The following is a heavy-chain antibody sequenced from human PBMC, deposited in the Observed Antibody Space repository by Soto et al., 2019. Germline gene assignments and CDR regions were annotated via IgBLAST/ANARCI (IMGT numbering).Heavy chain of an antibody. CDR3: ARRKGGRLGELLDFDY. J-gene: IGHJ4*02. V-gene: IGHV1-69*13. Sequence: SVKVSCKASGGTFSSYAISWVRQAPGQGLEWMGGIIPIFGTANYAQKFQGRVTITADESTSTAYMELSSLRSEDTAVYYCARRKGGRLGELLDFDYWGQGTLVTVSS. CDR1: GGTFSSYA. CDR2: IIPIFGTA. D-gene: IGHD3-16*01.